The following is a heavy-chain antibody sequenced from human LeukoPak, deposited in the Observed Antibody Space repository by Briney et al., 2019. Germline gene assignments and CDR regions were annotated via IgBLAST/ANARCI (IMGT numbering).Heavy chain of an antibody. CDR1: GDSISSGSYY. CDR3: ARLVVPAAIPRGYFDY. J-gene: IGHJ4*02. V-gene: IGHV4-61*02. CDR2: IYTSGST. Sequence: SETLSLTCTVSGDSISSGSYYWSWIRQPAGKGLEWIGRIYTSGSTNYNPSLKSRVTISVDTSKNQFSLKLSSVTAADTAVYYCARLVVPAAIPRGYFDYWGQGTLVTVSS. D-gene: IGHD2-2*02.